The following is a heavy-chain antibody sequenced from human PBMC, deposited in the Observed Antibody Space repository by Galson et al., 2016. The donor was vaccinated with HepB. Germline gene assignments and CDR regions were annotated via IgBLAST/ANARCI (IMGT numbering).Heavy chain of an antibody. CDR3: ARDLMSPYNWFDP. CDR2: ISSDGSST. CDR1: GFTFSSYW. J-gene: IGHJ5*02. V-gene: IGHV3-74*01. Sequence: SLRLSCAASGFTFSSYWMHWVRQAPGKGLVWVSRISSDGSSTSYADSVKGRFTISRDNAKNTLYLQMHSLRAEDTAVYYCARDLMSPYNWFDPWGQGALVTVSS.